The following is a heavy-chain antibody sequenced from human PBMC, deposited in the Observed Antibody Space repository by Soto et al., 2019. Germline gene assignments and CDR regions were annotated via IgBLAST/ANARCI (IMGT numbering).Heavy chain of an antibody. J-gene: IGHJ4*02. CDR1: GYTFTSYA. Sequence: QVQLVQSVAEEKKPGASVKVSCKASGYTFTSYAMHWVRQAPGQRLEWMGWINGGNGNTKYSQKFQGRVTITRDTSASTADMELSGLRFEDTAVYYCARSIVVVTALDYWGQGTLVTVSS. CDR2: INGGNGNT. CDR3: ARSIVVVTALDY. V-gene: IGHV1-3*05. D-gene: IGHD2-21*02.